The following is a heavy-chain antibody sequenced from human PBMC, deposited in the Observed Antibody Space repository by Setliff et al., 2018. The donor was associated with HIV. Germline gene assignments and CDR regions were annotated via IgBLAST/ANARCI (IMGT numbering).Heavy chain of an antibody. CDR1: GGTFRNYA. V-gene: IGHV1-69*13. D-gene: IGHD3-16*01. J-gene: IGHJ2*01. Sequence: GASVKVSCKASGGTFRNYAISWVRQAPGQGLEWMGGIIRIFGSTKYAQKFLDRVTITADESTNTVEMELSSLTSEDTAVYYCARDDHYYDLRSILSDWYFDLWGRGTLVTVSS. CDR3: ARDDHYYDLRSILSDWYFDL. CDR2: IIRIFGST.